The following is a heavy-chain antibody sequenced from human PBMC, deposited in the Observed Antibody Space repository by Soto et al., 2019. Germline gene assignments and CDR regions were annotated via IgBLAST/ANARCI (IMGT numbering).Heavy chain of an antibody. CDR1: GFTFSHYW. J-gene: IGHJ4*02. CDR3: TRDENGVGPTQDY. Sequence: EMPLVESGGGLVQPGGSLRLSCAASGFTFSHYWMHWVRQVPGKGLVWVSRINNDGTRTFYADSVKGRFTVSRDNAKNTLYLQMNSLRAEDTAIYYCTRDENGVGPTQDYWGQGTLVTVSS. V-gene: IGHV3-74*01. D-gene: IGHD1-26*01. CDR2: INNDGTRT.